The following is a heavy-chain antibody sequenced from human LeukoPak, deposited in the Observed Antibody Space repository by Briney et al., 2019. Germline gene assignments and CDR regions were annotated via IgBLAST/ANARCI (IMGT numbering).Heavy chain of an antibody. D-gene: IGHD1-26*01. Sequence: GGSLRLSCAASGFTFSSYGMHWVRQAPGKGLEWVANIKEDGSEKYYVDSVKGRFTISRDNAKNSLYLQMNSLRAEDTAVYYCATGEWGFDYWGQGTLVTVSS. J-gene: IGHJ4*02. V-gene: IGHV3-7*04. CDR2: IKEDGSEK. CDR3: ATGEWGFDY. CDR1: GFTFSSYG.